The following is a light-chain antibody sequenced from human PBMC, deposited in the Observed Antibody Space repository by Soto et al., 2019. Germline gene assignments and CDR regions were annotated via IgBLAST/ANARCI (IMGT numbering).Light chain of an antibody. Sequence: EIVMAQSPATLSVSPGERATLSCRASQSVSSNYLAWYRQRPGQAPSLLIYGASSRATGIPDRFSGSGSGTDFTLTISRLEPEDFAVYYCQQYGSSPRTFGQGTKVDIK. V-gene: IGKV3-20*01. J-gene: IGKJ1*01. CDR3: QQYGSSPRT. CDR2: GAS. CDR1: QSVSSNY.